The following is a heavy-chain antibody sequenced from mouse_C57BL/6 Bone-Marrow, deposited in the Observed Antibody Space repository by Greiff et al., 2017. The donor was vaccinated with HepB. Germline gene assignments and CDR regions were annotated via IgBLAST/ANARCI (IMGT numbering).Heavy chain of an antibody. V-gene: IGHV5-6*01. CDR3: ARRIYYYGSSYDYYAMDY. J-gene: IGHJ4*01. Sequence: EVKVVESGGDLVKPGGSLKLSCAASGFTFSSYGMSWVRQTPDKRLEWVATISSGGSYTYYPDSVKGRFTISRDNAKNTLYLQMSSLKSEDTAMYYCARRIYYYGSSYDYYAMDYWGQGTSVTVSS. D-gene: IGHD1-1*01. CDR2: ISSGGSYT. CDR1: GFTFSSYG.